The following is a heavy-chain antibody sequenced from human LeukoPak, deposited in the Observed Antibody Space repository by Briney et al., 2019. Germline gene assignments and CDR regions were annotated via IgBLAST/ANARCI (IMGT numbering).Heavy chain of an antibody. V-gene: IGHV4-30-4*08. CDR2: IYYSGST. CDR1: GGSISSGDYY. CDR3: ARIDYTYMGGSDY. J-gene: IGHJ4*02. D-gene: IGHD4-11*01. Sequence: SQTLSLTCTVSGGSISSGDYYWSWIRQPPGKGLEWIGYIYYSGSTYYNPSLKSRVTISVDTSKNQFSLKLSSVTAADTAVYYCARIDYTYMGGSDYWGQGTLVTVSS.